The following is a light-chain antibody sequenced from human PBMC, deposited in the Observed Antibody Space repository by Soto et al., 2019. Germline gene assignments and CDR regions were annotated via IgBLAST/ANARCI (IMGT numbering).Light chain of an antibody. V-gene: IGKV1-5*03. Sequence: DIQMTQSPSTLSASVGDRVTITCRASQSISSWLAWYQQTPGKAPKLLIHKASSLESGVPSRFSGSGSGTEFTLTVSSLQPDDFATYYCQQSYSTPQTFGQGTKLEIK. CDR1: QSISSW. J-gene: IGKJ2*01. CDR3: QQSYSTPQT. CDR2: KAS.